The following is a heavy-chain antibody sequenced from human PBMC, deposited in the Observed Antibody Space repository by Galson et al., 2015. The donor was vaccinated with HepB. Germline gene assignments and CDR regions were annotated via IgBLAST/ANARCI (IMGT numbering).Heavy chain of an antibody. J-gene: IGHJ4*02. CDR1: GFTFSSYA. CDR2: ISGSGGST. V-gene: IGHV3-23*01. D-gene: IGHD6-13*01. CDR3: AKSLAGSWYYMDY. Sequence: SLRLSCAASGFTFSSYAMSWVRQAPGKGLEWVSAISGSGGSTYYADSVKGRFTISRDNSKNTLYLQMNSLRAEDTAVYYCAKSLAGSWYYMDYWGQGALVTVSS.